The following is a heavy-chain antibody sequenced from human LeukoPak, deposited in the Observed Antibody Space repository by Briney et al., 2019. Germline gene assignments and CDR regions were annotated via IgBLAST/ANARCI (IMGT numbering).Heavy chain of an antibody. Sequence: PSETLSLTCTVSGGSISSSSYYWGWIRQPPGKGLEWIGSIYYSGSTYYNPSFKSRVTISVDTSKNQFSLKLSSVTAADTAVYYCARDLRAYYYDSSGRQAYFDYWGQGTLVTVSS. CDR1: GGSISSSSYY. J-gene: IGHJ4*02. D-gene: IGHD3-22*01. CDR2: IYYSGST. V-gene: IGHV4-39*07. CDR3: ARDLRAYYYDSSGRQAYFDY.